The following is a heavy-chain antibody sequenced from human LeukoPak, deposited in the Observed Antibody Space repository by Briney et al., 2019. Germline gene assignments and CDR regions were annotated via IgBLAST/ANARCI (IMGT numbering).Heavy chain of an antibody. D-gene: IGHD5-18*01. V-gene: IGHV3-23*01. J-gene: IGHJ6*02. CDR3: AKKPTGYSYVIL. Sequence: QAGGSLRLSCAASGFTFSSYAMSWVRQAPGKGLEWVSAISGSGGSTYYADSVKGRFTISRDNSKNTLYLQMNSLRAEDTAVYYCAKKPTGYSYVILWGQGTTVTVSS. CDR1: GFTFSSYA. CDR2: ISGSGGST.